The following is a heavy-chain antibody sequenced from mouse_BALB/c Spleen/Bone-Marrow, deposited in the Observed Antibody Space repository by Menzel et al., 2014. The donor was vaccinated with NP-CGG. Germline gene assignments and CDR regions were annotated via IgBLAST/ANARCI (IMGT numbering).Heavy chain of an antibody. CDR2: IDPANGNT. D-gene: IGHD1-1*01. CDR1: GFNIKDTY. Sequence: EVKLMESGAELVKPGASIKLSCTASGFNIKDTYMHWVKQRPEQGLEWIGRIDPANGNTKYDPKFQGKATITADTSSNTAYLQLSSLTSEDTAVYYCAYGSSYDYFDDWGQGTTLTVSS. V-gene: IGHV14-3*02. J-gene: IGHJ2*01. CDR3: AYGSSYDYFDD.